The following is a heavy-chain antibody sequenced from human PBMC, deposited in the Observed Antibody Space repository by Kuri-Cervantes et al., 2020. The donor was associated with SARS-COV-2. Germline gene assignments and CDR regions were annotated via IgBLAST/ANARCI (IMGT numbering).Heavy chain of an antibody. D-gene: IGHD3-3*02. J-gene: IGHJ6*02. Sequence: SVKVSCKASGGTFSSYAISWVRQAPGQGLEWMGGIIPIFGTANYAQKFQGRVTITADESTSTAYMELSSLRSEDTAVYYCARDIAILVSGYYYYGMDVWGQGTPVTVSS. V-gene: IGHV1-69*13. CDR3: ARDIAILVSGYYYYGMDV. CDR1: GGTFSSYA. CDR2: IIPIFGTA.